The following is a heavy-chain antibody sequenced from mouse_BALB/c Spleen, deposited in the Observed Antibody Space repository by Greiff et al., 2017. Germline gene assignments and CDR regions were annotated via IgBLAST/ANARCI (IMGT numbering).Heavy chain of an antibody. J-gene: IGHJ4*01. CDR3: ARDGAMDY. V-gene: IGHV5-17*02. D-gene: IGHD2-3*01. CDR1: GFTFSSFG. CDR2: ISSGSSTI. Sequence: EVQLVESGGGLVQPGGSRKLSCAASGFTFSSFGMHWVRQAPEKGLEWVAYISSGSSTIYYADTVKGRFTISRDNPKNTLFLQMTSLTSEDTAMYYCARDGAMDYWGQGTSVTVSS.